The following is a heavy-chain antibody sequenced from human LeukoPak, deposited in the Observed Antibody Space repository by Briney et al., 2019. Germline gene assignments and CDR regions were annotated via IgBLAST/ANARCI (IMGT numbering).Heavy chain of an antibody. CDR3: ARGEYSSSWDHYYFDY. J-gene: IGHJ4*02. CDR2: INPNSGGT. Sequence: ASVKVSCKASGYTFTGYYMHWVRQAPGQGLEWMGRINPNSGGTNYAQTFQGRVTMTRDTSITTAYLEVSSLRSDDTAVYYCARGEYSSSWDHYYFDYWGQGTLVTVSS. D-gene: IGHD6-13*01. CDR1: GYTFTGYY. V-gene: IGHV1-2*06.